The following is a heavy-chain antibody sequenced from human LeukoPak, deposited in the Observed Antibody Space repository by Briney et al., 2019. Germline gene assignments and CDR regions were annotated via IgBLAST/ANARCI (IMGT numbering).Heavy chain of an antibody. CDR2: LSYDARNK. J-gene: IGHJ6*04. D-gene: IGHD3-3*01. CDR3: ARGQRAHVEWSPYMDV. Sequence: HGRSLRLSCAASGFTFSNYAMHWARQAPGKGLEWMSVLSYDARNKYFADSVKGRFTLSRDNSKNTLYLQMNNLRTEDTAVYYCARGQRAHVEWSPYMDVWGKGTTVTISS. V-gene: IGHV3-30*04. CDR1: GFTFSNYA.